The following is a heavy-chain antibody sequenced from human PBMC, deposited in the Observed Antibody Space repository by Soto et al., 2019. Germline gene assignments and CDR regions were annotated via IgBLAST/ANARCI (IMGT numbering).Heavy chain of an antibody. D-gene: IGHD3-10*01. J-gene: IGHJ6*02. V-gene: IGHV3-15*01. Sequence: PGGSLRLSCAASGFNFGNAWMRWVRQAPGKGLEWVGRIRSNSEGGTVEYAEPVKCRFIISRDDSRNTLHLQMNSLNSEDTGVYYCTASGGWGVVMSGMDVWGQGTTVTVSS. CDR3: TASGGWGVVMSGMDV. CDR2: IRSNSEGGTV. CDR1: GFNFGNAW.